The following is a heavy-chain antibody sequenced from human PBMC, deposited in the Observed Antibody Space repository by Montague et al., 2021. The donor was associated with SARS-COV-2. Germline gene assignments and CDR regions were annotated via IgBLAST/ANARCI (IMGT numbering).Heavy chain of an antibody. CDR3: AGGWPLFD. V-gene: IGHV6-1*01. J-gene: IGHJ4*02. CDR2: TYYRSEWHT. CDR1: GDSVSSTAAA. Sequence: CAISGDSVSSTAAAWNWIRQSPSSGLEWLGRTYYRSEWHTDYAVSVEGRLDIDADTSKNQFSLQLHSVTPEDSAVYYCAGGWPLFDWGQGTLVTVSS. D-gene: IGHD6-19*01.